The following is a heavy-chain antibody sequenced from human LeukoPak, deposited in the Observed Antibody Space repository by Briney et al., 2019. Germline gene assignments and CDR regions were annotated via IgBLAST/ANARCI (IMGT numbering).Heavy chain of an antibody. CDR1: GFTFSSYS. V-gene: IGHV3-21*01. D-gene: IGHD2-15*01. CDR3: ARDDKIVVVVAATRDYYYGMDV. J-gene: IGHJ6*02. CDR2: ISSSSSYI. Sequence: KTGGSLRLSCAASGFTFSSYSMNWVRQAPGKGLEWVSSISSSSSYIYYADSVKGRFTISRDNAKNSLYLQMNSLRAEDTAVYYCARDDKIVVVVAATRDYYYGMDVWGQGTTVTVSS.